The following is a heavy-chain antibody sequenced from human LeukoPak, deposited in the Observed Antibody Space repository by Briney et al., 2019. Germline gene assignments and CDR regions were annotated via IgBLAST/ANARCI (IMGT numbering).Heavy chain of an antibody. D-gene: IGHD5-18*01. V-gene: IGHV4-59*12. Sequence: SETLSLTCTVSGGSISSYYWSWIRQPPGKGLEWIGYIYYSGSTNYNPSLKSRVTISVDTSKNQFSLKLSSVTAADTAIYYCVTFPGYSYGYGNWGQGTLVTVSS. CDR2: IYYSGST. CDR1: GGSISSYY. CDR3: VTFPGYSYGYGN. J-gene: IGHJ4*02.